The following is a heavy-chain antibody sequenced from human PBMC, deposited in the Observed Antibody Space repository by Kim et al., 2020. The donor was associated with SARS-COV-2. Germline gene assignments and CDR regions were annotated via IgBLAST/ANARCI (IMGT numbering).Heavy chain of an antibody. CDR2: T. D-gene: IGHD6-19*01. CDR3: ARFKSSGCFDP. V-gene: IGHV1-3*01. Sequence: TKYSQKFQGRVTITRDTSASTAYMELSSLRSEDTAVYYCARFKSSGCFDPWGQGTLVTVSS. J-gene: IGHJ5*02.